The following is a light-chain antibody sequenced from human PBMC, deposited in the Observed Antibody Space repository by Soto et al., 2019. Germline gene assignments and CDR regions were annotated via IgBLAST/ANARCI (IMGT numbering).Light chain of an antibody. CDR1: SSDVGGYNY. V-gene: IGLV2-8*01. J-gene: IGLJ3*02. CDR2: EVS. CDR3: SSYAGSDNWV. Sequence: QSALTQPPSASGSPGQSVTISCTGTSSDVGGYNYGSWYQQHPGKAPKLMIYEVSKRPSGVPDRFSGSKSGNTASLTVSGLQAEDEADYYCSSYAGSDNWVFGGGTKVTVL.